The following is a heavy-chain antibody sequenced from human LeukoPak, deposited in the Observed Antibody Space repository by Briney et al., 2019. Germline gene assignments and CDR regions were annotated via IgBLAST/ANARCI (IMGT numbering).Heavy chain of an antibody. J-gene: IGHJ4*02. CDR3: ARARGMVRNFDY. Sequence: PSETLSLTCAVYGVSFSGYYWSWIRQPPGKGLEWIGEINHSGSTNYNPSLKSRVTISVDTSKNQFSLKLSSVTAADTAVYYCARARGMVRNFDYWGQGTLVTVSS. CDR1: GVSFSGYY. D-gene: IGHD5-18*01. V-gene: IGHV4-34*01. CDR2: INHSGST.